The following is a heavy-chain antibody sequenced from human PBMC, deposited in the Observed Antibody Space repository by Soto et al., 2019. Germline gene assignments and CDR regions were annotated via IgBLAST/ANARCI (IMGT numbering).Heavy chain of an antibody. Sequence: HPGGSLRLSCAASGFTFSSYAMSWVRQAPGKGLEWVSAISGSGGSTYYADSVKGRFTISRDNSKNTLYLQMNSLRAEDTAVYYCAKGPDYSRINYYYYYMDVWGKGTTVTVSS. J-gene: IGHJ6*03. D-gene: IGHD4-4*01. V-gene: IGHV3-23*01. CDR3: AKGPDYSRINYYYYYMDV. CDR2: ISGSGGST. CDR1: GFTFSSYA.